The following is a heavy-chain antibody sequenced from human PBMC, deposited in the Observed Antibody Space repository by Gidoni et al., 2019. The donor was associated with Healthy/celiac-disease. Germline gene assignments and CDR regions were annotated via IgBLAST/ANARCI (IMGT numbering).Heavy chain of an antibody. CDR2: FDPEDGET. V-gene: IGHV1-24*01. Sequence: QVQLVQSGAAVKKPGASVKVSCKVSGYTLTELSMHWLRQAPGKGLEWMGGFDPEDGETIYAQKFQGRVTMTEDTSTDTAYMELSSLRSEDTAVYYCATATHGGIYYYDSREVPYYFDYWGQGTLVTVSS. D-gene: IGHD3-22*01. CDR1: GYTLTELS. J-gene: IGHJ4*02. CDR3: ATATHGGIYYYDSREVPYYFDY.